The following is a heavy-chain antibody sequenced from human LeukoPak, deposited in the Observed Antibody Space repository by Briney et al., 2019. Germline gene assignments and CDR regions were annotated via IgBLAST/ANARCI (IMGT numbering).Heavy chain of an antibody. CDR3: ARDRYYYGSGRNPPYYYYMDV. CDR2: INHSGST. Sequence: PSATLSLTCTVSGDSVTSTTYYWGWIRQPPGKGLEWIGEINHSGSTNYNPSLKSRVTISVDTSKNQFSLKLSSVTAADTAVYYCARDRYYYGSGRNPPYYYYMDVWGKGTTVTISS. J-gene: IGHJ6*03. V-gene: IGHV4-39*07. CDR1: GDSVTSTTYY. D-gene: IGHD3-10*01.